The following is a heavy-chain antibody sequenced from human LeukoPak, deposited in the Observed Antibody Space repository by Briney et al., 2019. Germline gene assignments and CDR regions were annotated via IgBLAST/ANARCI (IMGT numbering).Heavy chain of an antibody. J-gene: IGHJ4*02. V-gene: IGHV3-74*01. CDR2: ISNDGGST. D-gene: IGHD3-10*01. Sequence: GGSLRLSCAASGFTFSDHWIHWVRQVPGEGLVWVSYISNDGGSTTYADSVKGRFTISRDNAKNTLYLQLNSLRVEDTAVYYCARGGPGTGMDYWGQGTLVTVSS. CDR3: ARGGPGTGMDY. CDR1: GFTFSDHW.